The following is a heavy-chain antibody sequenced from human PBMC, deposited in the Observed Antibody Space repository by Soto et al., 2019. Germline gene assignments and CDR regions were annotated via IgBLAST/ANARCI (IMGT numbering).Heavy chain of an antibody. Sequence: GGSLRLSCAASGFTFSSYAMSWVRQAPGKGLEWVSAISGSGGSTYYADSVKGRFTISRDNSKNTLYLQMNSLRAEDTAVYYCAKGPRAVTSMLGWFDLWGQGTLVTLAS. CDR1: GFTFSSYA. J-gene: IGHJ5*02. CDR2: ISGSGGST. CDR3: AKGPRAVTSMLGWFDL. D-gene: IGHD4-4*01. V-gene: IGHV3-23*01.